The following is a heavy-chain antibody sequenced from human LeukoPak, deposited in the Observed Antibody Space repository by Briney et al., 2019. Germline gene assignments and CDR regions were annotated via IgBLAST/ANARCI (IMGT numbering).Heavy chain of an antibody. J-gene: IGHJ4*02. CDR2: INPSGGST. CDR1: GYTFTSYY. Sequence: ASVKVSCKASGYTFTSYYMHWVRQAPGQGLEWMGIINPSGGSTSYAQKFQGRVTMTRDTSTSTVYTELSSLRSEDTAVYYCARDDIDYGSGSYMDYWGQGTLVTVSS. D-gene: IGHD3-10*01. V-gene: IGHV1-46*03. CDR3: ARDDIDYGSGSYMDY.